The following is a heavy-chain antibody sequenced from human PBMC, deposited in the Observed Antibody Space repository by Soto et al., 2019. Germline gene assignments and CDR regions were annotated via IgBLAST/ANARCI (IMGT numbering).Heavy chain of an antibody. CDR2: INPDSGAT. V-gene: IGHV1-2*02. J-gene: IGHJ4*02. Sequence: HEHLVQSGAEVKRPGASLKVSCKASGYSFTGYYIHWVRQAPGQGLEWMGWINPDSGATNYAQNFQGRVTLTSDTSISTASMDLTSLTSHHTAVYYCARGDYGTGGYPFPYFDSWGQGTLVIVSS. CDR3: ARGDYGTGGYPFPYFDS. D-gene: IGHD2-8*02. CDR1: GYSFTGYY.